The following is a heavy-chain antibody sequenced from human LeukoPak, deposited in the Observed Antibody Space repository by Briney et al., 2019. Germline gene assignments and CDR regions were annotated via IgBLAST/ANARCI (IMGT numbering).Heavy chain of an antibody. CDR3: TRDRGTYNWFDP. J-gene: IGHJ5*02. CDR2: IDKKDNLYAT. CDR1: GFTFSGSA. Sequence: GGSLRLSCAASGFTFSGSAVHWVRQSSGKGLEWVGHIDKKDNLYATAYAESVKGRFTLSRDDSKDTAFLHMDSLKTEDTALYYCTRDRGTYNWFDPWGQGTLVTVSS. D-gene: IGHD2-15*01. V-gene: IGHV3-73*01.